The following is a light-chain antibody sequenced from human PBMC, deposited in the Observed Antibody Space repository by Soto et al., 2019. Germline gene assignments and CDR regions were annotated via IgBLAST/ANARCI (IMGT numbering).Light chain of an antibody. Sequence: EFVLTQSPGTLSLSPGERATLSCRASQTVRNNYLAWYQQKPGQAPRLLIYDASSRATGIPDRFSGGGSGTDFTLTINRLEPEDVAVYSCQQYGESPWTFGQGTKVDIK. CDR3: QQYGESPWT. V-gene: IGKV3-20*01. CDR1: QTVRNNY. CDR2: DAS. J-gene: IGKJ1*01.